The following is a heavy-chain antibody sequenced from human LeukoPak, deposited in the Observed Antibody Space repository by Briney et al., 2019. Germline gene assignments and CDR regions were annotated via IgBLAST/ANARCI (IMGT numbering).Heavy chain of an antibody. Sequence: SETLSLTCTVSGPSTSTNYWSWFRQPPGKGLEWIGHISYSGDTNYNPSLKSRVTISVDTSKNQFSLLLSSVTAADTAVYYCARRTAYGSGFQHWGQGTLVTVSS. D-gene: IGHD6-19*01. CDR3: ARRTAYGSGFQH. V-gene: IGHV4-59*08. CDR1: GPSTSTNY. CDR2: ISYSGDT. J-gene: IGHJ1*01.